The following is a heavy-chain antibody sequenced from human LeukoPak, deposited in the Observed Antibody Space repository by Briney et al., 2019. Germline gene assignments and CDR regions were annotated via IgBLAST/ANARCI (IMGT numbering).Heavy chain of an antibody. Sequence: PGRSLRLSCAASGVAVNIYGMHWVHQAPGKGLEWVAFIHYDGSNQYYADSVKGRFSISRDNSRNTLYLQMASLRADDTAVYYCAKARVQYYSSGYPDYWGQGTLVTVSS. J-gene: IGHJ4*02. CDR1: GVAVNIYG. V-gene: IGHV3-30*02. D-gene: IGHD3-22*01. CDR3: AKARVQYYSSGYPDY. CDR2: IHYDGSNQ.